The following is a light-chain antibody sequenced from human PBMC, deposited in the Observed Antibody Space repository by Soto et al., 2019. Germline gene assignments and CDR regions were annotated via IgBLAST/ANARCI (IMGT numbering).Light chain of an antibody. CDR2: NAS. CDR3: QKYSSTPRT. CDR1: QSVNNY. V-gene: IGKV3-20*01. J-gene: IGKJ1*01. Sequence: IVLTQSPGTLSLSPGERATLSCRASQSVNNYLAWHQQKPGQAPRLLIYNASSRATGIPDRFSGSGSGTDFTLTISRLEPEDFAVYYCQKYSSTPRTFGQGTRVEIK.